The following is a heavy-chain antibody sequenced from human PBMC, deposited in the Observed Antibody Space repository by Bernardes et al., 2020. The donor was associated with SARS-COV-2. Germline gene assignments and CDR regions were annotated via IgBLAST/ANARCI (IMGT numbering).Heavy chain of an antibody. D-gene: IGHD4-17*01. Sequence: ASVKVSCKASGYTFTGYHMHWVRQAPGQGLEWMGWINPYSSGTNYAQKFQGRVTMTRDTSISTAYMDLNGLTFDDTAVYYCARDRRDGDYAFDWYFDLWGRGTLVTVSS. J-gene: IGHJ2*01. V-gene: IGHV1-2*02. CDR2: INPYSSGT. CDR1: GYTFTGYH. CDR3: ARDRRDGDYAFDWYFDL.